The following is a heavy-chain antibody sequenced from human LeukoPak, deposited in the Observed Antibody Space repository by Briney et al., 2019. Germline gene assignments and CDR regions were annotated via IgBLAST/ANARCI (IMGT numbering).Heavy chain of an antibody. CDR2: INPNSGGT. Sequence: GASVKVSCKASGYTFTSYGISWVRQAPGQGLEWMGWINPNSGGTNYAQKFQGRVTMTRDTSISTAYMELSRLRSDDTAVYYCARDPLYYYDSSGYYGGADYWGQGTLVTVSS. V-gene: IGHV1-2*02. J-gene: IGHJ4*02. CDR3: ARDPLYYYDSSGYYGGADY. D-gene: IGHD3-22*01. CDR1: GYTFTSYG.